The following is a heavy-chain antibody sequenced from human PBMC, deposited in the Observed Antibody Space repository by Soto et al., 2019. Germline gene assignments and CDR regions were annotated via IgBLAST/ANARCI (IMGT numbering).Heavy chain of an antibody. Sequence: PGESLKISCKGSGDNFATYWIGWVRQVPGKGPEWIAIIYPHNFDVRYNPSFQGQITISADKSINTAYLQWNSLKASDTAMYYCARRLFFDTWFDPWGQGTLVTVSS. CDR1: GDNFATYW. V-gene: IGHV5-51*01. CDR2: IYPHNFDV. J-gene: IGHJ5*02. CDR3: ARRLFFDTWFDP. D-gene: IGHD3-3*01.